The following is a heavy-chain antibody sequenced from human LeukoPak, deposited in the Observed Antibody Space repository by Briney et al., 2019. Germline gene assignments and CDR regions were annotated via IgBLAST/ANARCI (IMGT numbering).Heavy chain of an antibody. Sequence: PSETLSLTCTVSDDSISDYNWSWIRQPPGKGLEWIGYIYYSGTANYNPSLKSRVTISVDTSKNQFSLKLSSVTEADTAVYYCASHEPVAGTFDYWGQGTLVTVSS. J-gene: IGHJ4*02. V-gene: IGHV4-59*01. CDR3: ASHEPVAGTFDY. CDR2: IYYSGTA. CDR1: DDSISDYN. D-gene: IGHD6-19*01.